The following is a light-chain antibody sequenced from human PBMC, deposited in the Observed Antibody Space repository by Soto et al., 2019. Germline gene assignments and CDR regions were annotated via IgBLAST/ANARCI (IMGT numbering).Light chain of an antibody. Sequence: QSVLTQPPSVSGAPGQRVPISCTGSSSNFGAGYDVHWYQHLPGTAPKLLIYGNSHRPSGVPDRFSGSKSGTSASLAITGLQAEDEADYYCQSYDSSLSIYVFGTGTKVTGL. CDR1: SSNFGAGYD. J-gene: IGLJ1*01. V-gene: IGLV1-40*01. CDR3: QSYDSSLSIYV. CDR2: GNS.